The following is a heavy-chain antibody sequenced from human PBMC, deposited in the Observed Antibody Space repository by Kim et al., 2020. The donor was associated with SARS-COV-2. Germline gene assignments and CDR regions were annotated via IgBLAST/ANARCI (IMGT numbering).Heavy chain of an antibody. CDR2: YTGDSDT. V-gene: IGHV5-51*01. CDR3: ARIGDY. Sequence: YTGDSDTRYSPSFQGQVTISADKSISTAYLQWGSLKASDTAMYYCARIGDYWGQGTLVTVSS. J-gene: IGHJ4*02. D-gene: IGHD2-15*01.